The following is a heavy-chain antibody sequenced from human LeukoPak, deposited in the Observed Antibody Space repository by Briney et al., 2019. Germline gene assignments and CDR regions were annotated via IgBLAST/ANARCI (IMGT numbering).Heavy chain of an antibody. J-gene: IGHJ4*02. CDR3: ARDHLFCSGGNCYWTGFDY. Sequence: SQTLSLTCTVFGGSISSGGYYWGWIRQHPGKGLDWIGYIYYSGSTYYNPSLKSRVTISVDTSKNQFSLKLSSVTAADTAVYYCARDHLFCSGGNCYWTGFDYWGQGTLVTVSS. CDR2: IYYSGST. V-gene: IGHV4-31*03. CDR1: GGSISSGGYY. D-gene: IGHD2-15*01.